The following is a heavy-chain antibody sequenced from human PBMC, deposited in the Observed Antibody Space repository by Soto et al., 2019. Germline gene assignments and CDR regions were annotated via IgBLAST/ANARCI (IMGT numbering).Heavy chain of an antibody. CDR3: VRDRKAVGATRSEYHFDS. V-gene: IGHV3-11*04. CDR1: GFTFSDYY. CDR2: ITAGGTTA. J-gene: IGHJ5*01. D-gene: IGHD6-6*01. Sequence: QLEESGGGLVQPGGSLRLSCEASGFTFSDYYMAWVRKAPGKGLEWIAYITAGGTTANYADSVKGRFSIARNNADKSLSLQMHSLRVEDTAMYYCVRDRKAVGATRSEYHFDSWGPGTLVNVSS.